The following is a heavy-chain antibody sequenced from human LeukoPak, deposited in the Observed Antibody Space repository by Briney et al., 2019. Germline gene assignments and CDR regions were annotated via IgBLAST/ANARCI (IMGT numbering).Heavy chain of an antibody. J-gene: IGHJ2*01. Sequence: SETLSLTCAVYGGSFSGYYWSWVRQPPGKGLEWIGEINHSGSTYYNPSLKSRVTISVDTSKNQFSLKLSSVTAADTAVYYCARGRRGFDLWGRGTLVTVSS. V-gene: IGHV4-34*01. CDR1: GGSFSGYY. D-gene: IGHD3-16*01. CDR2: INHSGST. CDR3: ARGRRGFDL.